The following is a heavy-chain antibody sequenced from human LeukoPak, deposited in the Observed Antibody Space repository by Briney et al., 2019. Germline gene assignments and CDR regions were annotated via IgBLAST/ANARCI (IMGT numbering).Heavy chain of an antibody. CDR3: ARDVIAVASTSGFDY. J-gene: IGHJ4*02. V-gene: IGHV3-7*01. CDR1: GFTFSRYW. Sequence: PGGSLRLSCAASGFTFSRYWMSWVRQAPGKGLEWVANIKEDGSEKYYVDFVEGRFTISRDNAKNSLYLQMNSLRDEDTAVYYCARDVIAVASTSGFDYWGQGTLVTVSS. CDR2: IKEDGSEK. D-gene: IGHD6-13*01.